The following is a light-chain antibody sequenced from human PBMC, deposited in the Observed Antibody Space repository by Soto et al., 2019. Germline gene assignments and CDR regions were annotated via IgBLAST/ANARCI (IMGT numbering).Light chain of an antibody. V-gene: IGLV1-44*01. CDR3: GSWGDSLNSFFV. CDR2: SNS. CDR1: SSDNGSNT. Sequence: QSVLTQPPSASGTPGQRVTISCSGSSSDNGSNTVNWYQHLPVAAPRLLIYSNSQRPSGVPDRFSGSKSGTSASLAISGLRSDDEADYYCGSWGDSLNSFFVFGTGTKVTVL. J-gene: IGLJ1*01.